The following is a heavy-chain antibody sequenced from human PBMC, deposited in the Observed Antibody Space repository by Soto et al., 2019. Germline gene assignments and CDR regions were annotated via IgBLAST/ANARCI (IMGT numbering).Heavy chain of an antibody. D-gene: IGHD3-22*01. CDR1: GFTFSSYW. J-gene: IGHJ4*02. V-gene: IGHV3-7*01. CDR2: IKQDGSAK. CDR3: ASPMFAYESSGHLGFNY. Sequence: EVQLVESGGGLVQPGGSLRLSCAASGFTFSSYWMSWVRQAPGKGLEWVANIKQDGSAKYYVDSVRGRFTISRDNAKNSLDLQMNSLRAEDTAVYYCASPMFAYESSGHLGFNYWGQGTLVTVSS.